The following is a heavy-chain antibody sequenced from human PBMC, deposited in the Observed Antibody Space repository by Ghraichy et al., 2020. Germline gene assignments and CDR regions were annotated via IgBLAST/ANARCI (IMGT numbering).Heavy chain of an antibody. CDR3: AKVGTDYDILTGYYRVAYYFDY. CDR2: ISGSGGST. J-gene: IGHJ4*02. CDR1: GFTFSSYA. V-gene: IGHV3-23*01. D-gene: IGHD3-9*01. Sequence: GESLNISCAASGFTFSSYAMSWVRQAPGKGLEWVSAISGSGGSTYYADSVKGRFTISRDNSKNTLYLQMNSLRAEDTAVYYCAKVGTDYDILTGYYRVAYYFDYWGQGTLVTVSS.